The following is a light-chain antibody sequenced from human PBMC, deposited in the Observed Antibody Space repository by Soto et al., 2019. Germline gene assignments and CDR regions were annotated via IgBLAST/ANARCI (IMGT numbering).Light chain of an antibody. CDR1: QSVSSY. V-gene: IGKV3-11*01. CDR3: QQRTNWPRSFT. J-gene: IGKJ3*01. CDR2: DTS. Sequence: EIVLTQSPATLSLSPGERATLSCRASQSVSSYLAWYQQKPGQAPRLLIYDTSKRATGIPARFSGSGSGTDFTLTISILEPEDSAVYYCQQRTNWPRSFTFGPGTKVDIK.